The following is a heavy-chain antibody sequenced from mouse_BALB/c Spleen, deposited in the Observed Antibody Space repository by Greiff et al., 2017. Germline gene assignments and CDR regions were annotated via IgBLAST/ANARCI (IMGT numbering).Heavy chain of an antibody. V-gene: IGHV2-6-7*01. CDR3: ARDEAYYRYGYAMDY. J-gene: IGHJ4*01. D-gene: IGHD2-14*01. CDR1: GFSLTGYG. Sequence: VMLVESGPGLVAPSQSLSITCTVSGFSLTGYGVNWVRQPPGKGLEWLGMIWGDGSTDYNSALKSRLSISKDNSKSQVFLKMNSLQTDDTARYYCARDEAYYRYGYAMDYWGQGTSVTVSS. CDR2: IWGDGST.